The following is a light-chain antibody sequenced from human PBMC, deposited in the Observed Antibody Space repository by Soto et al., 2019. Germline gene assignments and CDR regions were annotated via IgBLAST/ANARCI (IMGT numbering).Light chain of an antibody. J-gene: IGKJ1*01. Sequence: EIVLTQSPGTLSLSPGERATLSCRASQTVSSSYLAWYQQKPGQAPRLLIYGASSRASGISDRFSSSGSGTDFTLTISRLEPEDFAVYYCQQYGGSRTFGQGTKVEI. CDR3: QQYGGSRT. CDR1: QTVSSSY. V-gene: IGKV3-20*01. CDR2: GAS.